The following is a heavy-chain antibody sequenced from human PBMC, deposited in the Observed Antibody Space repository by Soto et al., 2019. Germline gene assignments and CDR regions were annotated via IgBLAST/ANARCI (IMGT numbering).Heavy chain of an antibody. V-gene: IGHV3-23*01. CDR3: AKDSPYYYDSSDSVGAFDI. J-gene: IGHJ3*02. Sequence: GSLRLSCAASGFTFSSYAMSWVRQAPGKGLEWVSAISGSGGSADYADSVKGRFTISRDNSKNTLYLQMNSLRAEDTAVYYCAKDSPYYYDSSDSVGAFDIWGQGTMVTVSS. CDR2: ISGSGGSA. D-gene: IGHD3-22*01. CDR1: GFTFSSYA.